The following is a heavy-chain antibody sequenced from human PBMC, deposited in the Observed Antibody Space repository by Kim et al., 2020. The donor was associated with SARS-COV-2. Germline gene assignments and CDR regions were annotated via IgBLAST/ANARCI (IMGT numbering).Heavy chain of an antibody. J-gene: IGHJ3*02. Sequence: SETLSLTCTVSGGSISSYYWSWIRQPPGKGLEWIGYIYYSGSTNYNPSLKSRVTISVDTSKNQFSLKLSSVTAADTAVYYCARHLTEAFDNWGQGTLVTVSS. V-gene: IGHV4-59*08. CDR3: ARHLTEAFDN. CDR1: GGSISSYY. CDR2: IYYSGST.